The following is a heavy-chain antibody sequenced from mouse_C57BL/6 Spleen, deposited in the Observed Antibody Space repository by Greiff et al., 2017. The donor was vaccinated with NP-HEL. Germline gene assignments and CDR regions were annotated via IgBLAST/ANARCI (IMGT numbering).Heavy chain of an antibody. Sequence: EVQLQQSGPELVKPGASVKISCKASGYTFTDSYMNWVKQSHGKSLEWIGDINPNNGGTSYNQKFKGKATLTVDKSSSTAYMELRSLTSEDSAVYYCARMRYYGSSAFDYWGQGTTLTVSS. J-gene: IGHJ2*01. D-gene: IGHD1-1*01. CDR2: INPNNGGT. CDR3: ARMRYYGSSAFDY. CDR1: GYTFTDSY. V-gene: IGHV1-26*01.